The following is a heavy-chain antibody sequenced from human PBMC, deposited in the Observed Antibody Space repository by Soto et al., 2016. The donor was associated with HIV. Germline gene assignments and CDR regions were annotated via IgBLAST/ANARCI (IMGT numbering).Heavy chain of an antibody. J-gene: IGHJ4*02. CDR2: ISWDGGST. V-gene: IGHV3-43*01. Sequence: EVQLVESGGVVVQSGGSLRLSCAASGFTFDDYTMHWVRQVPGKGLEWVSLISWDGGSTYYADSVKGRFTISRDNSKNALYLQMNSLRTEDTALYYCAKDMEIWGSYGEWDYWGQGTLVTVSS. CDR3: AKDMEIWGSYGEWDY. D-gene: IGHD3-16*01. CDR1: GFTFDDYT.